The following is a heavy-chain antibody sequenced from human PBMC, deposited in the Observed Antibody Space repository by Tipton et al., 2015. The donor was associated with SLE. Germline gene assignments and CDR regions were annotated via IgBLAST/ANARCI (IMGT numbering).Heavy chain of an antibody. J-gene: IGHJ4*02. Sequence: TLSLTCTVSGGPISGHSWSWIRLSPGKGLEWIGSLYNTGSTYYNPSLKSRVTISLDPSKRQFYLTLTSVTAADTAIYYCAKAPDYWGQGTLVTVSS. CDR1: GGPISGHS. CDR3: AKAPDY. CDR2: LYNTGST. V-gene: IGHV4-39*07.